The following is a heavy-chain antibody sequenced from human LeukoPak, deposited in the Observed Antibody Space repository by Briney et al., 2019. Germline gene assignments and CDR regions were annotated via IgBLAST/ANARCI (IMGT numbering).Heavy chain of an antibody. CDR1: GGTFSSYA. J-gene: IGHJ5*02. D-gene: IGHD4-17*01. Sequence: SSVKVSCNASGGTFSSYAISWVRQAPGQGLEWMGRIIPIFGIANYAQKFQGRVTITADKSTSTACMELSSLRSEDTAVYYCARSNGDYPTMFDPWGQGTLVTVSS. CDR2: IIPIFGIA. CDR3: ARSNGDYPTMFDP. V-gene: IGHV1-69*04.